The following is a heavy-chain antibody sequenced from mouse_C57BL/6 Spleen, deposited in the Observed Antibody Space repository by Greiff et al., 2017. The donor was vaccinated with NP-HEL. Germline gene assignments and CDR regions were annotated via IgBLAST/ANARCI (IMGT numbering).Heavy chain of an antibody. V-gene: IGHV5-16*01. J-gene: IGHJ1*03. CDR3: AREITAYFDV. D-gene: IGHD1-1*01. CDR2: INYDGSST. Sequence: EVKLMESEGGLVQPGSSMKLSCTASGFTFSDYYMAWVRQVPEKGLEWVANINYDGSSTYYLDALKSRFIISRDNAKNMLYLQMSSLKSEDTATYYCAREITAYFDVWGTGTTDTVSS. CDR1: GFTFSDYY.